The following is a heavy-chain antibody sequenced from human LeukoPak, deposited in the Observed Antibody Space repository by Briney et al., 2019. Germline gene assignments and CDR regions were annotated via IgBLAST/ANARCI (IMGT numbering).Heavy chain of an antibody. CDR2: IIPIFGTA. V-gene: IGHV1-69*05. CDR3: ARDLSVARGSVWVL. D-gene: IGHD3-10*01. J-gene: IGHJ4*02. CDR1: GGTFSSYS. Sequence: SVKVSCKASGGTFSSYSISWGRRAPGQVLEWMGRIIPIFGTAHYARTFPGRVTITTAESTSTAYMELSSLRSEDTAVYYCARDLSVARGSVWVLWGQGTLVTVSS.